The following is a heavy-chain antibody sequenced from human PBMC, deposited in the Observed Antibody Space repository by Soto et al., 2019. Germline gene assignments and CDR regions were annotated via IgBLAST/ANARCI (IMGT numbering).Heavy chain of an antibody. CDR3: ARGGNDYSNYFDWFDP. CDR2: IWYDGSNK. CDR1: GFTFSSYG. J-gene: IGHJ5*02. Sequence: GGSLRLSCAASGFTFSSYGMHWVRQAPGKGLEWVAVIWYDGSNKYYADSVKGRFTISRDNSKNTLYLQMNSLRAEETAVYYCARGGNDYSNYFDWFDPWGQGTLDTAPQ. V-gene: IGHV3-33*01. D-gene: IGHD4-4*01.